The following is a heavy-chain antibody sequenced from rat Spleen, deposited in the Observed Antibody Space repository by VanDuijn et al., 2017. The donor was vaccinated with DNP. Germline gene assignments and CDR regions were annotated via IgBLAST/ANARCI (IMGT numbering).Heavy chain of an antibody. CDR3: ARSGYGSYFDY. CDR2: INSAGST. J-gene: IGHJ2*01. CDR1: GYSITSSYR. V-gene: IGHV3-3*01. D-gene: IGHD1-3*01. Sequence: EVQLQESGPGLVKPSQSLSLTCSVTGYSITSSYRWNWLRKFPGNKLDWMGYINSAGSTNYNPTLKSRIPITRDTSKNQLFLQLNSVTTEDTATYYCARSGYGSYFDYWGQGVMVTVSA.